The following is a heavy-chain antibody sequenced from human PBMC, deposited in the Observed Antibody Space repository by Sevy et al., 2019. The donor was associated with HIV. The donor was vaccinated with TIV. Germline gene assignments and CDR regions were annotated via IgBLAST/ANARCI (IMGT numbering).Heavy chain of an antibody. D-gene: IGHD6-13*01. Sequence: SQTLSLTCAISGDSVSSNSAAWNWIRQSPSRGLEWLGRTYYRSKWYNDYAVSVKSRITINPDKSKNQFSLQLNSGTPEDTAVYYCARALGSSSWYGGYYFDYWGQGTLVTVSS. CDR3: ARALGSSSWYGGYYFDY. CDR1: GDSVSSNSAA. J-gene: IGHJ4*02. CDR2: TYYRSKWYN. V-gene: IGHV6-1*01.